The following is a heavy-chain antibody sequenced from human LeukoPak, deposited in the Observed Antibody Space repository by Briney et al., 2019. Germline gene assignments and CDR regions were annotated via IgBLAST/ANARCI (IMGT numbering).Heavy chain of an antibody. J-gene: IGHJ3*02. D-gene: IGHD6-19*01. CDR1: GYAFTSYG. CDR3: AYSSAPGVFDI. Sequence: ASVKVSCKASGYAFTSYGISWVRQAPGQGLEWMGWISVYNANTNYAQKLQGRVTMTTDTSTSTVYMELRSLRFDDTAVYYCAYSSAPGVFDIWGQGTMVTVSS. CDR2: ISVYNANT. V-gene: IGHV1-18*01.